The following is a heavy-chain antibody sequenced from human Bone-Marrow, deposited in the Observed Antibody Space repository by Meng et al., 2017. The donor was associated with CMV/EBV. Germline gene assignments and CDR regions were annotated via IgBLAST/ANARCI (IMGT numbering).Heavy chain of an antibody. CDR2: IWYDGSNK. Sequence: GESLKISCAASGFTFSSYAMHWVRQAPGKGLEWVAVIWYDGSNKYYADSVKGRFTISRDNSKITLYLAMNSLRAEDTTVYYCARAFVSAASTRLDDYWGQGTLVTVSS. CDR3: ARAFVSAASTRLDDY. J-gene: IGHJ4*02. V-gene: IGHV3-33*08. CDR1: GFTFSSYA. D-gene: IGHD2-2*01.